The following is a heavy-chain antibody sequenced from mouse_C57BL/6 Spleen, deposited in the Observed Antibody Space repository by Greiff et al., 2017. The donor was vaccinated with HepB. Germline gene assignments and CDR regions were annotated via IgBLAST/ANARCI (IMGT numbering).Heavy chain of an antibody. J-gene: IGHJ4*01. CDR1: GFTFSSYA. D-gene: IGHD1-1*01. CDR3: TRAHYGSSHYYAMDY. CDR2: ISSGGDYI. Sequence: EVKLVESGEGLVKPGGSLKLSCAASGFTFSSYAMSWVRQTPEKRLEWVAYISSGGDYIYYADTVKGRFTISRDNARNTLYLQMSSLKSEDTAMYYCTRAHYGSSHYYAMDYWGQGTSVTVSS. V-gene: IGHV5-9-1*02.